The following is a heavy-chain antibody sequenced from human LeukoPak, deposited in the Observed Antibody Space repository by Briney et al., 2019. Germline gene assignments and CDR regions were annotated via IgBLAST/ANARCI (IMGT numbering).Heavy chain of an antibody. CDR1: GGSISSGDSY. J-gene: IGHJ4*02. Sequence: PSQTLSLTCTVSGGSISSGDSYWSWLRPPPGKGLEWIGYIYYSGSTYYNPSLKSRVTISVDTSKNQFSLKLSSVTAADTAVYYCARGDDSSGYSLGALLGWGQGTLVTVSS. CDR3: ARGDDSSGYSLGALLG. CDR2: IYYSGST. D-gene: IGHD3-22*01. V-gene: IGHV4-30-4*01.